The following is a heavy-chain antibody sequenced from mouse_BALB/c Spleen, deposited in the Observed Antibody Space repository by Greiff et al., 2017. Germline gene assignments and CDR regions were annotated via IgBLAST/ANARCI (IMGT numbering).Heavy chain of an antibody. V-gene: IGHV2-6-7*01. D-gene: IGHD1-1*02. J-gene: IGHJ1*01. CDR3: ARAPYGDWYFDV. CDR2: IWGDGST. Sequence: QVQLKESGPGLVAPSQSLSITCTVSGFSLTGYGVNWVRQPPGKGLEWLGMIWGDGSTDYNSDLKSRLSISKDNSKNQVFLKMNSLRTDDTARYYCARAPYGDWYFDVWGAGTTVTVSS. CDR1: GFSLTGYG.